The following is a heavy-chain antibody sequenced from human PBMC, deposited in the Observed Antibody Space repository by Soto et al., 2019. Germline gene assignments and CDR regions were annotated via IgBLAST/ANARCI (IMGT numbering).Heavy chain of an antibody. V-gene: IGHV5-51*01. J-gene: IGHJ6*03. CDR2: IYPGDSDT. Sequence: GESLKISCKGSGYSFTSYWIGWVRQMPGKGLEWMGIIYPGDSDTRYSPSFQGQVTISADKSISTAYLQWSSLKASDTAMYYCARQRDIVATIYHYYYYMDVWGKGTTVTVSS. D-gene: IGHD5-12*01. CDR3: ARQRDIVATIYHYYYYMDV. CDR1: GYSFTSYW.